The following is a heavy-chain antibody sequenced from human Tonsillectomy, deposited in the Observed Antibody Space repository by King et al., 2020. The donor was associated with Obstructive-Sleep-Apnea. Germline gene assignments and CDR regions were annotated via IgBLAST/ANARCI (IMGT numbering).Heavy chain of an antibody. J-gene: IGHJ4*02. Sequence: VQLVESGGGLVQPGGSLRLSCAASGFTFSNYAMSWVRQAPGKGLEWVSAISGSGGTTYYADSVKGRFTISRDNSKNTLTLQMNSLRAEDTAVYYCAKDLMITFGGLIVGPYWGQGTLVTVSS. D-gene: IGHD3-16*02. CDR1: GFTFSNYA. CDR2: ISGSGGTT. CDR3: AKDLMITFGGLIVGPY. V-gene: IGHV3-23*04.